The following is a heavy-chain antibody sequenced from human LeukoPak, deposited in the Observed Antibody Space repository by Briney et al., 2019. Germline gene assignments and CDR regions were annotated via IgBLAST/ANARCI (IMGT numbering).Heavy chain of an antibody. CDR1: GFTFSSYG. J-gene: IGHJ4*02. V-gene: IGHV3-30*18. CDR3: AKVGTPWNDDNYFDY. Sequence: PGGSLRLPCAASGFTFSSYGMHWVRQAPGKGLEWVAVISYDGSNKYYADSVKGRFTISRDNSKNTLYLQMNSLRAEDTAVYYCAKVGTPWNDDNYFDYWGQGTLVTVSS. CDR2: ISYDGSNK. D-gene: IGHD1-1*01.